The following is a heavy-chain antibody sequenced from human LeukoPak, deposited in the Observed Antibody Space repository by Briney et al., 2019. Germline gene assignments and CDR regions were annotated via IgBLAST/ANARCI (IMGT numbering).Heavy chain of an antibody. D-gene: IGHD3-22*01. CDR1: GYTFTRYY. Sequence: ASVKVSCKASGYTFTRYYIRWVRQAPGQGREWMGIINPSGGSTRYAQKFQRRVTMTTDTSTSTVYMELSSLRSEDTAVYYCARDIGGSSGYSLFDYWGQGILVTVSS. J-gene: IGHJ4*02. CDR2: INPSGGST. CDR3: ARDIGGSSGYSLFDY. V-gene: IGHV1-46*01.